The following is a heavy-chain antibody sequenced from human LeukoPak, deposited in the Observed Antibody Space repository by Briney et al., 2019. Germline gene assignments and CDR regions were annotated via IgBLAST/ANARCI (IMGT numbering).Heavy chain of an antibody. CDR3: AKVGTNFLRYHFDS. V-gene: IGHV3-30-3*01. Sequence: PGTSLRLSCAASGFNFGTYAMHWVRQAPGKGLERVAVLSYDGNNEYYADSVKGRFTISRDNSKNTLYLQMNSLSAEDTAVYYCAKVGTNFLRYHFDSWGRGTLVTVSS. D-gene: IGHD1-1*01. CDR2: LSYDGNNE. J-gene: IGHJ4*02. CDR1: GFNFGTYA.